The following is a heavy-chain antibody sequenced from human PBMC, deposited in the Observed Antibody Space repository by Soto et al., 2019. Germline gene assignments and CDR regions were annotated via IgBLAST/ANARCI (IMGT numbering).Heavy chain of an antibody. D-gene: IGHD3-3*01. J-gene: IGHJ4*02. CDR2: FDPEDGET. CDR3: ATGRRFLEWLFPTAY. CDR1: GYTLAELS. V-gene: IGHV1-24*01. Sequence: GASVKVSCKVSGYTLAELSMHWVRQAPGKGLEWMGGFDPEDGETIYAQKFQGRVTMTEDTSTDTAYMELSSLRSDDTAVYYCATGRRFLEWLFPTAYWGQGTLVTVSS.